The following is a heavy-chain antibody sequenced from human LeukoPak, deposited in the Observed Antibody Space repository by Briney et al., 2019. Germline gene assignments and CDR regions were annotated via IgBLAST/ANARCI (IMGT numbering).Heavy chain of an antibody. CDR3: ARGSGTYYGGQYYFDY. V-gene: IGHV3-48*01. Sequence: PGGSLRLSCAASGFTFSSYAMSWVRQAPGKGLEWVSYISSSDNTIYYADSVKGRFTISRDNAKNSLYLQMNSLRVEDTAVYYCARGSGTYYGGQYYFDYWGQGTLVTVSS. CDR1: GFTFSSYA. J-gene: IGHJ4*02. CDR2: ISSSDNTI. D-gene: IGHD1-26*01.